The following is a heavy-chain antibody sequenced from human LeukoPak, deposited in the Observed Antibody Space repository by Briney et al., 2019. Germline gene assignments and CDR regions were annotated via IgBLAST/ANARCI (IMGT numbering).Heavy chain of an antibody. D-gene: IGHD2-8*01. J-gene: IGHJ4*02. CDR1: GFTFSRDW. CDR3: ARSPDGFDY. V-gene: IGHV3-74*01. CDR2: IKYDGSTT. Sequence: GGSLRLSCAASGFTFSRDWMHWVRHAPGKGLAWVARIKYDGSTTNSADSVEGRFTISRDHAKNTVYLQMNSLRAEDTAVYYCARSPDGFDYWGQGTLVTVSS.